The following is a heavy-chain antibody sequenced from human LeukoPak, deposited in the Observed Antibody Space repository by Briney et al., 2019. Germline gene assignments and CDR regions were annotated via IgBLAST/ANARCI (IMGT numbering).Heavy chain of an antibody. CDR2: IIPILGIA. V-gene: IGHV1-69*04. CDR3: ARTPEGSWRWSFSNQNTEYFQH. Sequence: ASVKVSCKASGGTFSSYAISWVRQAPGQGLEWMGRIIPILGIANYAQKFQGRVTITADKSTSTAYMELSSLRSEDTAVYYCARTPEGSWRWSFSNQNTEYFQHWGQGTLVTVSS. J-gene: IGHJ1*01. D-gene: IGHD2-15*01. CDR1: GGTFSSYA.